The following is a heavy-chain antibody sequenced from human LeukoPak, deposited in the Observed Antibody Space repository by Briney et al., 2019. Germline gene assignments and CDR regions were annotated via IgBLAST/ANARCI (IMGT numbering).Heavy chain of an antibody. J-gene: IGHJ4*02. CDR2: INTGNSDT. D-gene: IGHD3-10*01. CDR1: GYTFTKYP. CDR3: ARDLAFYYGSGSYLFDY. Sequence: ASVKVSCKASGYTFTKYPMHWVRQAPGQRLEWMGWINTGNSDTKYSQKFQGRVTITRDTSASTAYMELSGLRSEDTAVYYCARDLAFYYGSGSYLFDYWGQGTLVTVSS. V-gene: IGHV1-3*04.